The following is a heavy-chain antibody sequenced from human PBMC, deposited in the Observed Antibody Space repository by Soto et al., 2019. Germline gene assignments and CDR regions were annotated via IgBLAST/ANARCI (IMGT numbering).Heavy chain of an antibody. CDR1: VFTFSSHA. D-gene: IGHD6-25*01. CDR3: AQDFDSYSSGRYGMDV. V-gene: IGHV3-23*01. J-gene: IGHJ6*02. Sequence: PGGSLRLSCAASVFTFSSHAMSWVRQAPGKGLEWVSTISSGGDNTYSADSVKGRFTISRDNSKNTLYLQMTSLRGEDTAVYYSAQDFDSYSSGRYGMDVWGQGTTVTVSS. CDR2: ISSGGDNT.